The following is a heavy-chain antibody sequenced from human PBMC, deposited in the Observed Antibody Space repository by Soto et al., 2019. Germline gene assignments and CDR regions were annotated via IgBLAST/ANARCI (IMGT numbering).Heavy chain of an antibody. CDR2: INPNSGNT. Sequence: GASVKVSCKASGYTFTSYDINWVRQATGQGLEWMGWINPNSGNTGYAQKLQGRVTMTRNTSISTAYMELSSLRSEDTAVYYCARQGHYYGSGSSDYWGQGTTVT. CDR3: ARQGHYYGSGSSDY. V-gene: IGHV1-8*01. D-gene: IGHD3-10*01. CDR1: GYTFTSYD. J-gene: IGHJ4*02.